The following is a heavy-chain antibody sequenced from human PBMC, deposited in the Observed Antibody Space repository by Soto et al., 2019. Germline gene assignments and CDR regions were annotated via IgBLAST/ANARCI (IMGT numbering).Heavy chain of an antibody. V-gene: IGHV1-69*01. D-gene: IGHD3-22*01. CDR1: GATFSRNA. CDR3: ARGWGEDSSDYFYAY. Sequence: QVQLVQSGAEVRKPGSSVRASAKPLGATFSRNAISWVEQPPGQGFEWMGGIIPIFGTPNHAQKFQGRLTIIADEATSTVHMELSSLRSEDTAIYYCARGWGEDSSDYFYAYWGQGTLVIVSS. J-gene: IGHJ4*02. CDR2: IIPIFGTP.